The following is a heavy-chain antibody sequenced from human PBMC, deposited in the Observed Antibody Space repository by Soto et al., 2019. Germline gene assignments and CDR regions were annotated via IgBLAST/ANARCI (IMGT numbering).Heavy chain of an antibody. CDR1: GYSFTSYD. Sequence: QVQLAQSGAEVKKPGASVKVSCKASGYSFTSYDINWVRQATGQGLEWMGWMSPSSGNTDYAQKFQGRVTMTRNTSISTAYMELSSLKSEDTAMYYCARGTRTFDPWGQGTLVTVSS. CDR3: ARGTRTFDP. CDR2: MSPSSGNT. V-gene: IGHV1-8*01. J-gene: IGHJ5*02.